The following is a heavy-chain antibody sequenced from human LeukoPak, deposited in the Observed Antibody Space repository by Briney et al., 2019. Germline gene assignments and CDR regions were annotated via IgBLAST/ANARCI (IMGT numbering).Heavy chain of an antibody. CDR2: IYYSGST. V-gene: IGHV4-59*01. Sequence: SETLSLTCTVSGGSISSYYWSWIRQPPGKGLEWIGYIYYSGSTNYNPSLKSRVTISVDTSKNQFSLKLSSVTAADTAVYYCARVVDYDSSGYYSRYLDYWGQGTLVTVSS. D-gene: IGHD3-22*01. CDR1: GGSISSYY. CDR3: ARVVDYDSSGYYSRYLDY. J-gene: IGHJ4*02.